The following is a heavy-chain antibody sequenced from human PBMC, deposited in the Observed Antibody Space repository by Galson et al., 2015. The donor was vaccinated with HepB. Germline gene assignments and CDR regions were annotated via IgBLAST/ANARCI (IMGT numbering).Heavy chain of an antibody. Sequence: SLRLSCAASGFTFSSYWMHWVRQAPGKGLVWVSRINSDGSSTSYADPVKGRFTISRDNAKNTLYLQMNSLRAEDTAVYYCARPSSGWMNDAFDIWGQGTMVTASS. CDR1: GFTFSSYW. CDR2: INSDGSST. J-gene: IGHJ3*02. D-gene: IGHD6-19*01. V-gene: IGHV3-74*01. CDR3: ARPSSGWMNDAFDI.